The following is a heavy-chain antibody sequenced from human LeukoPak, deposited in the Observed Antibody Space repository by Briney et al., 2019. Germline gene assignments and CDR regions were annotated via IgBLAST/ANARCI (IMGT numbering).Heavy chain of an antibody. V-gene: IGHV1-18*04. J-gene: IGHJ4*02. CDR2: VSPSNGNT. Sequence: GASVKVSCKTSGSSFSTYGIPWLRQAPGQGLEWVGWVSPSNGNTHYAQRVQGRVSMTADTPTGTASMELRSLRSDDTAVYYCARSPGRYSGYNWYFDYWGQGTLVTVSS. D-gene: IGHD5-12*01. CDR3: ARSPGRYSGYNWYFDY. CDR1: GSSFSTYG.